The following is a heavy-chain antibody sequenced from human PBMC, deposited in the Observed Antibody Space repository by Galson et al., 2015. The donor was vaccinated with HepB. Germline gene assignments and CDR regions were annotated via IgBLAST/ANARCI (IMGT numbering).Heavy chain of an antibody. J-gene: IGHJ6*02. D-gene: IGHD3-22*01. CDR3: ARGASYYDSSGLPGYYYYGMDV. CDR2: MNPNSGNT. V-gene: IGHV1-8*01. Sequence: SVKVSCKASGYTFTSYDINWVRQATGQGLEWMGWMNPNSGNTGYAQKFQGRVTMTRNTSISTAYMELSSLRSEDTAVYYCARGASYYDSSGLPGYYYYGMDVWGQGTTVTVSS. CDR1: GYTFTSYD.